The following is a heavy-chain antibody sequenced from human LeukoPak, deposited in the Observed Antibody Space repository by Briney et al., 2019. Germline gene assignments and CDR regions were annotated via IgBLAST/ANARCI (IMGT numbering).Heavy chain of an antibody. CDR1: GFVFHNYA. CDR2: ITGTGNNA. CDR3: AKGMRGIIDY. D-gene: IGHD3-10*01. J-gene: IGHJ4*02. Sequence: GGSLRLSCAASGFVFHNYAMTWVRQAPGKGLEWVSFITGTGNNAYYADSVRGRFTISRDNSKNTLYLQMNSLRAEDTAVYYCAKGMRGIIDYWGQGTLVTVSS. V-gene: IGHV3-23*01.